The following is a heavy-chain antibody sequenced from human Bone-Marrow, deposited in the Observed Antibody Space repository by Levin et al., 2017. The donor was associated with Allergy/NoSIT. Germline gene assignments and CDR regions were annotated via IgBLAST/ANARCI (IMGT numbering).Heavy chain of an antibody. V-gene: IGHV3-30-3*01. D-gene: IGHD6-6*01. CDR2: ISYDGSNK. CDR3: ARDAVNRVAARRTGYYFDY. Sequence: PGGSLRLSCAASGFTFSSYAMHWVRQAPGKGLEWVAVISYDGSNKYYADSVKGRFTISRDNSKNTLYLQMNSLRAEDTAVYYCARDAVNRVAARRTGYYFDYWGQGTLVTVSS. CDR1: GFTFSSYA. J-gene: IGHJ4*02.